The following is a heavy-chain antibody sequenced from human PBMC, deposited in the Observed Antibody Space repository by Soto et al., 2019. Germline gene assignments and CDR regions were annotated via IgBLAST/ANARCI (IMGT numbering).Heavy chain of an antibody. CDR2: IHHSGST. Sequence: SETLSLTCTVYGGSFSCYCWTWIRQPPEKGLEWIGEIHHSGSTNYNPSLKSRVAISVDTSKNQFSLKPSSVTAADTAVYYCARGGPVLRYFRVWGQGTTVTVSS. CDR3: ARGGPVLRYFRV. D-gene: IGHD3-9*01. CDR1: GGSFSCYC. J-gene: IGHJ6*02. V-gene: IGHV4-34*01.